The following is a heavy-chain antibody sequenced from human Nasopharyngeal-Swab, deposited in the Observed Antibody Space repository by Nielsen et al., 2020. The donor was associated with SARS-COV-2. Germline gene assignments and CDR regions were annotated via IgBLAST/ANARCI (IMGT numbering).Heavy chain of an antibody. CDR1: GFTFDDYG. V-gene: IGHV3-20*01. J-gene: IGHJ6*03. CDR3: ARGCDSPLYYYYYYMDV. Sequence: GASLKISCAASGFTFDDYGMSWVRQAPGEGLEWVSGINWNGGSTGYAESVKGRFTISRDNAKNSLYLQMNSLRAEDTALYHCARGCDSPLYYYYYYMDVWGKGTTVTVSS. CDR2: INWNGGST. D-gene: IGHD2-15*01.